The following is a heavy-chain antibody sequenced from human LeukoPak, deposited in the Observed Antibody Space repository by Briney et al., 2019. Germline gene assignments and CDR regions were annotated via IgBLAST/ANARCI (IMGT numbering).Heavy chain of an antibody. J-gene: IGHJ4*02. CDR3: ARHIRAPYYYGSGSLDY. CDR1: GYSFTSYW. Sequence: GESLKIPCKGSGYSFTSYWIGWVRQMPGKGLEWMGIIYPGDSDTRYSPSFQGQVTTSADKSISTAYLQWSSLKASDTAMYYCARHIRAPYYYGSGSLDYWGQGTLVTVSS. V-gene: IGHV5-51*01. D-gene: IGHD3-10*01. CDR2: IYPGDSDT.